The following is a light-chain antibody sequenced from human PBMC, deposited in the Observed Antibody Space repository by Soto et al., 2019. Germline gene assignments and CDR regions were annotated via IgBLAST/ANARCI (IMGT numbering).Light chain of an antibody. CDR2: DVT. CDR3: SSYTDRKTLV. Sequence: QSVLTQSPSAPGSPGQSVTISCTGTSSDIGGYNSVSWYQQHPGKAPKVMIYDVTKRPSGVPDRFSGSKSGNTASLTVSALQPEDQADYRCSSYTDRKTLVFGTGTKGTVL. J-gene: IGLJ1*01. CDR1: SSDIGGYNS. V-gene: IGLV2-8*01.